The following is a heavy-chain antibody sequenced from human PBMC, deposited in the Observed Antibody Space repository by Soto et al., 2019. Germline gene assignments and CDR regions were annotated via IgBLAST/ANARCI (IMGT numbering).Heavy chain of an antibody. V-gene: IGHV3-30-3*01. CDR3: ARDLRLGELSFPDY. CDR2: ISYDGSNK. Sequence: GGSLRLSCAASGFTFSSYAMHWVRQAPGKGLEWVAVISYDGSNKYYADSVKGRFTISRDNSKNTLYLQMNSLRAEDTAVYYCARDLRLGELSFPDYWGQGTLVTVSS. J-gene: IGHJ4*02. CDR1: GFTFSSYA. D-gene: IGHD3-16*02.